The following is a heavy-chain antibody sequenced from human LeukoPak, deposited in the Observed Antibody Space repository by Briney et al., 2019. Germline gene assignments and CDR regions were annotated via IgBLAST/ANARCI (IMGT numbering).Heavy chain of an antibody. J-gene: IGHJ4*02. CDR2: MLDTVTT. D-gene: IGHD5-18*01. V-gene: IGHV4-59*11. Sequence: PSETLSLTCAVSGASMNTHYWSWIRQPPGKGLEWIGYMLDTVTTKDNPSLKSRFTLSADTSKNQFSLRLTSVTAADTAVYYCATVKRGNIFGYFDFWGQGIPVTVSS. CDR3: ATVKRGNIFGYFDF. CDR1: GASMNTHY.